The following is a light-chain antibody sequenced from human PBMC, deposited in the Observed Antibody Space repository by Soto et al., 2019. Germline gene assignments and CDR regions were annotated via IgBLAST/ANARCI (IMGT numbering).Light chain of an antibody. CDR3: QQSYNTPRT. CDR2: GAS. Sequence: EIVLTQSPGTLSVSPGERATLSCRASQTVRSSSLAWYQQKPGQAPRLLIYGASGRATGIPDKFSGSGSGTDFTLTITSLQPEDFATYYCQQSYNTPRTFGQGTKVEIK. CDR1: QTVRSSS. J-gene: IGKJ1*01. V-gene: IGKV3-20*01.